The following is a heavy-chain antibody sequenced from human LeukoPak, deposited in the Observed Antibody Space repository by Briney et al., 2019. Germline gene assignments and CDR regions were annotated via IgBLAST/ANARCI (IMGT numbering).Heavy chain of an antibody. Sequence: GGSLRLSCAASGFTFSSYSMNWVRQAPGKGLEWVSSISSSSSYIYYADSVKGRFTISRDNAKNSLYLQMNSLRAEDTAVYYCAREEYSSGWYHYRYMDVWGNGTTVTVSS. CDR2: ISSSSSYI. V-gene: IGHV3-21*01. D-gene: IGHD6-19*01. CDR1: GFTFSSYS. CDR3: AREEYSSGWYHYRYMDV. J-gene: IGHJ6*03.